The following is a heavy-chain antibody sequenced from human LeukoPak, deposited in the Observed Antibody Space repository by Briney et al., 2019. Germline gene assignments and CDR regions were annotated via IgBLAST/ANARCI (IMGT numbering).Heavy chain of an antibody. CDR2: IYYSGST. Sequence: SETLSLTCTVSGGSISSYYWSWIRQHPGKGLEWIGYIYYSGSTYYNPSLKSRVTISVDTSKNQFSLKLSSVTAADTAVYYCARADSSSWSDFDYWGQGTLVTVSS. V-gene: IGHV4-59*06. CDR3: ARADSSSWSDFDY. CDR1: GGSISSYY. J-gene: IGHJ4*02. D-gene: IGHD6-13*01.